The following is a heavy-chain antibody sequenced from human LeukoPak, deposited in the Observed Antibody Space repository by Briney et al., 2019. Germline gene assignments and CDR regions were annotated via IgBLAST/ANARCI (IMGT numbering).Heavy chain of an antibody. V-gene: IGHV1-8*01. CDR2: MNPNSGNT. CDR1: GYTFTSYD. Sequence: GASVKVSCKASGYTFTSYDINWVRQATGQGLEWMGWMNPNSGNTGYAQKFQGRVTMTRNTSISTAYMELSSLRSEDTAVYYCARGGRGGRPHYYGMDVWGQGTTVTVSS. J-gene: IGHJ6*02. D-gene: IGHD3-10*01. CDR3: ARGGRGGRPHYYGMDV.